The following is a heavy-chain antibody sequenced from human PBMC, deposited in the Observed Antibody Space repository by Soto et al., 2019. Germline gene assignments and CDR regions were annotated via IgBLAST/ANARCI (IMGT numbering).Heavy chain of an antibody. CDR3: ARVRGEVDNWFDP. V-gene: IGHV4-39*01. D-gene: IGHD3-10*01. CDR2: IHYTGSA. CDR1: GGSLSAPTYY. Sequence: QLQLQESGPGLVKPSETLSLTCAVSGGSLSAPTYYWGWVRQPPGKGLEWIGNIHYTGSAFYNPSLKSRVTISVDTSKNQFSLMLTAVTAADTAVYYCARVRGEVDNWFDPWGRGTLVIVSS. J-gene: IGHJ5*02.